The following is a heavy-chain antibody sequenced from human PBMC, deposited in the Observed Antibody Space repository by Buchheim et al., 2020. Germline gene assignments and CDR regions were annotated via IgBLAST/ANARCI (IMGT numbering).Heavy chain of an antibody. D-gene: IGHD4-17*01. J-gene: IGHJ4*02. CDR2: ISSSSSTI. Sequence: EVQLVESGGGLVQPGGSLRLSCAASGFTVTSKYMGWVRQAPGKGLEWVSYISSSSSTIYYADSVKGRFTISRDNAKKSLYLQMNSLRAEDTAVYYCARDGTHDYVPSWGQGTL. CDR1: GFTVTSKY. V-gene: IGHV3-48*01. CDR3: ARDGTHDYVPS.